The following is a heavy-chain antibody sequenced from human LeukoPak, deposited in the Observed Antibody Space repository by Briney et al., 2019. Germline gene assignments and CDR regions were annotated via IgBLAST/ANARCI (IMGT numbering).Heavy chain of an antibody. CDR2: ISGSGGST. J-gene: IGHJ4*02. CDR3: AKDSVWGSYRPTLIDY. V-gene: IGHV3-23*01. Sequence: GGSLRLSCAASGFTFSSYAMSWVRQAPGKGLEWVSAISGSGGSTYYADSVKGRFAISRDNSKNTLYLQMNSLRAEDTAVYYCAKDSVWGSYRPTLIDYWGQGTLVTVSS. D-gene: IGHD3-16*02. CDR1: GFTFSSYA.